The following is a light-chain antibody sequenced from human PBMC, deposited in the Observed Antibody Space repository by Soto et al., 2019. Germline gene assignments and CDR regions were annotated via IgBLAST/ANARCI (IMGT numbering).Light chain of an antibody. V-gene: IGLV2-14*01. CDR1: SSDVGGYNY. CDR2: DVS. CDR3: SSYTSSSPLV. J-gene: IGLJ2*01. Sequence: QSALTQPASVSGSPGQSITISCTGTSSDVGGYNYVSWYQQHPGKAPILMIYDVSNRPSGVSDRFSGSKSGNTASLTISGLQAEDEADSYCSSYTSSSPLVFGGGTKLTVL.